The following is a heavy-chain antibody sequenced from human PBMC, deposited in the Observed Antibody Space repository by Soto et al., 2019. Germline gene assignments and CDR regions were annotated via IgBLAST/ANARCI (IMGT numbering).Heavy chain of an antibody. D-gene: IGHD2-2*01. CDR3: AGSHSRGDEIVVVPAAVNYFDY. CDR2: IYYSGST. CDR1: GGSISSSSYY. J-gene: IGHJ4*02. V-gene: IGHV4-39*01. Sequence: SETLSLTCTVSGGSISSSSYYWGWIRQPPGKGLEWIGSIYYSGSTYYNPSLKSRVTISVDTSKNQFSLKLSSVTAADTAVYYCAGSHSRGDEIVVVPAAVNYFDYWGQGTLVTVSS.